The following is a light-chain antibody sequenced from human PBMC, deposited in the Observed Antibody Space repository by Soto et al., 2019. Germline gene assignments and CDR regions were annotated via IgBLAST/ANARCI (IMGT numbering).Light chain of an antibody. Sequence: QSVLTQSPSASASLGASVKLTCTLSSGHSSYAIAWHQQQPEKGPRYLMKLNSDGSHSKGDGIPDRFSGSSSGAERYLTISSLQSEDEADYYCQTWATGLYVVFGGGTKLTVL. CDR2: LNSDGSH. CDR3: QTWATGLYVV. V-gene: IGLV4-69*01. CDR1: SGHSSYA. J-gene: IGLJ2*01.